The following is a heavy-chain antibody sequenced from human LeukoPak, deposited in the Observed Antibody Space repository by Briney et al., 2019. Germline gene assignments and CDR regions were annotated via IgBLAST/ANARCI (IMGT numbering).Heavy chain of an antibody. D-gene: IGHD3-10*01. CDR2: IMSDGRST. CDR1: GFTFTTYG. CDR3: ARLQYSFLYGSGSYGVDY. J-gene: IGHJ4*02. Sequence: PGGSLRLSCAASGFTFTTYGMHWVRQAPGKGLVWVSRIMSDGRSTYADSVKGRFTIPRDNAKNSLYLQMNSLRAEDTAVYYCARLQYSFLYGSGSYGVDYWGQGTLVTVSS. V-gene: IGHV3-74*01.